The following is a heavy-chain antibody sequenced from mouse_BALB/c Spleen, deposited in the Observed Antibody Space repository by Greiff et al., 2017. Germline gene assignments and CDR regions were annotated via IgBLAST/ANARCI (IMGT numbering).Heavy chain of an antibody. Sequence: VQLQQSGPELVKPGASVKMSCKASGYTFTSYVMHWVKQKPGQGLEWIGYINPYNDGTKYNEKFKGKATLTSDKSSSTAYMELSSLTSEDSAVYYCARSTMGYDGSQAWFAYWGQGTLVTVSA. CDR3: ARSTMGYDGSQAWFAY. D-gene: IGHD2-1*01. J-gene: IGHJ3*01. CDR1: GYTFTSYV. V-gene: IGHV1-14*01. CDR2: INPYNDGT.